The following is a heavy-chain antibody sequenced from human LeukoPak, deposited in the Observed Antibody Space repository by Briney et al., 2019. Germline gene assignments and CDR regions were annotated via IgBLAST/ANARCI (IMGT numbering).Heavy chain of an antibody. J-gene: IGHJ6*03. D-gene: IGHD3-10*01. Sequence: GGSLRLSCAASGFTFSGYAMSWVRQAPGKGLEWVSAISGSGGSTYYADSVKGPFTISRDKSKNTLYLQMNSLRAEDTAVYYCASGRFGYYYYYMDVWGKGTTVTVSS. V-gene: IGHV3-23*01. CDR2: ISGSGGST. CDR3: ASGRFGYYYYYMDV. CDR1: GFTFSGYA.